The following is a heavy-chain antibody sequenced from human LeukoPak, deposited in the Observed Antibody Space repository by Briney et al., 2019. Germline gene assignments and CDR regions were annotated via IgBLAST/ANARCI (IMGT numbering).Heavy chain of an antibody. CDR1: GGSISSSSYY. J-gene: IGHJ4*02. CDR3: ARTVRGVLDY. CDR2: IYYSGST. Sequence: SETLSLTCTVSGGSISSSSYYWGWIRQPPGKGLEWIGSIYYSGSTYYNPSLKSRVTISVDTSKNQFSLKLSSVTAADTVVYYCARTVRGVLDYWGQGTLVTVSS. V-gene: IGHV4-39*07. D-gene: IGHD3-10*01.